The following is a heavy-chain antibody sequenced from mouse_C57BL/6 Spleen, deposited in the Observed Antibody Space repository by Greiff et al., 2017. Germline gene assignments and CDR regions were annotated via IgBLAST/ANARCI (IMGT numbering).Heavy chain of an antibody. CDR3: ARSTMVTTGYFDY. Sequence: EVKLVESGGDLVKLGGSLKLSCAASGFTFSSYGMSWVRQTPDKRLEWVATISSGGSYTYYPDSVKGRFTISRDNAKNTLYLQMSSLKSEDTAMYYCARSTMVTTGYFDYWGQGTTLTVSS. D-gene: IGHD2-1*01. CDR1: GFTFSSYG. CDR2: ISSGGSYT. J-gene: IGHJ2*01. V-gene: IGHV5-6*01.